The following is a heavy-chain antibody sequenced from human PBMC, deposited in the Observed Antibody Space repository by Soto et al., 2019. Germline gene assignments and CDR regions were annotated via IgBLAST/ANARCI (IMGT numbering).Heavy chain of an antibody. V-gene: IGHV3-23*01. D-gene: IGHD2-15*01. J-gene: IGHJ3*02. CDR1: GFTFSSYA. CDR3: AKSSGGSCYSHSDI. Sequence: EVQLLESGGGLVQPGGSLRLSCAASGFTFSSYAMNWVRQAPGKGLEWVTGISSSGGSTFYAGSVKGRFTISRDNSKNTLYLQMNSLRAEDTAVYHCAKSSGGSCYSHSDIWGQGTMVTVSS. CDR2: ISSSGGST.